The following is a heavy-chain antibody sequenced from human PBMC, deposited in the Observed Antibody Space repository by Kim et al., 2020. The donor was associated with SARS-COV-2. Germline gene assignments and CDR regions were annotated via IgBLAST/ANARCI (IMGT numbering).Heavy chain of an antibody. CDR3: ARHSTVGAITYFDY. V-gene: IGHV4-39*01. D-gene: IGHD1-26*01. J-gene: IGHJ4*02. CDR1: GGSISSSSYY. CDR2: IYYSGST. Sequence: SETLSLTCTVSGGSISSSSYYWGWIRQPPGKGLEWIGSIYYSGSTYYNPSLKSRVTISVDTSKNQFSLKLSSVTAADTAVYYCARHSTVGAITYFDYWGQGTLVTVSS.